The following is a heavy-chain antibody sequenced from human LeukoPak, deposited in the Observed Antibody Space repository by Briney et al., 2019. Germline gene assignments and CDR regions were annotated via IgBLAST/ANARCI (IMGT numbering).Heavy chain of an antibody. J-gene: IGHJ6*02. CDR2: IGASGTGT. CDR1: GFTFSNYA. D-gene: IGHD6-19*01. CDR3: AKDRRESSGWWAGMDV. Sequence: GGSLRLSCAVSGFTFSNYAMTWVRQAPGKGLEWVSGIGASGTGTYYADSVRGRFTISRDDSKNTLYVQMNSLRAEDTAVYYCAKDRRESSGWWAGMDVWGQGTTVTVSS. V-gene: IGHV3-23*01.